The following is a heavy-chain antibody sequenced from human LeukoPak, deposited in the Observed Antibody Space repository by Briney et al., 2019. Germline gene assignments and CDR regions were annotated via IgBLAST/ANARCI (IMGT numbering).Heavy chain of an antibody. CDR3: ARLNITVPGTKGWGETSWFDP. Sequence: SQTLSLTCAISGDSVSSNSAAWNWIRQSPSRGLEWLGRTYYRSKWYNDYAVSVKSRITSNPDTSKDQFSLHLNSVTPEDTALYYCARLNITVPGTKGWGETSWFDPWGQGTLVTVSS. J-gene: IGHJ5*02. D-gene: IGHD6-19*01. V-gene: IGHV6-1*01. CDR2: TYYRSKWYN. CDR1: GDSVSSNSAA.